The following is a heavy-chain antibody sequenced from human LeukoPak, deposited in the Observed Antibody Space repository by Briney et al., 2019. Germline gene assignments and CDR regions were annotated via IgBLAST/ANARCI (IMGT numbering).Heavy chain of an antibody. CDR3: ARGGIAAADDY. D-gene: IGHD6-13*01. CDR1: GYTFTDYY. J-gene: IGHJ4*02. Sequence: GASVKVSCKASGYTFTDYYVHWVRQAPGQGLEWMGWINPNSGATFYAQTFQGRVTMTRDTSINTVFVELNRLRSDDPAVYYCARGGIAAADDYWGQGTLVTVSS. V-gene: IGHV1-2*02. CDR2: INPNSGAT.